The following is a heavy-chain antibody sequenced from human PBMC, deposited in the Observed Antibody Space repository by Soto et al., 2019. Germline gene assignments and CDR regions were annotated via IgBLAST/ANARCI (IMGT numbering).Heavy chain of an antibody. Sequence: EVQLVESGGGLVQPGGSLRLSCAASGFTFNTYWMQWVRQAPGKGLVWVSRIKSDGSYTNYADSVKGRFTISRDNAKNTMFLQMNSLGAEDTAVYYCATGGSGYFTYWSQGTLVTVSS. CDR2: IKSDGSYT. CDR1: GFTFNTYW. J-gene: IGHJ4*02. CDR3: ATGGSGYFTY. D-gene: IGHD3-22*01. V-gene: IGHV3-74*01.